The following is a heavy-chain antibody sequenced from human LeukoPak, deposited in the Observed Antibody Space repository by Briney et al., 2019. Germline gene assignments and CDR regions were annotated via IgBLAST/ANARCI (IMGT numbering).Heavy chain of an antibody. CDR3: VGPDSQFDC. CDR1: GFTFSKYG. J-gene: IGHJ4*02. Sequence: PGGSLRLSCAASGFTFSKYGMHWVRQAPGMRLEWVAVVWSDGNTKYYGDSVKGRFTISRDNSKNTVYLQMNSLRAEDTAVYYCVGPDSQFDCWGQGTLVTVSS. CDR2: VWSDGNTK. D-gene: IGHD3-10*01. V-gene: IGHV3-33*01.